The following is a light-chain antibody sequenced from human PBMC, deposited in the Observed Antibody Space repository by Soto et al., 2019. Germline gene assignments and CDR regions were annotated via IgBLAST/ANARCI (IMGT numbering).Light chain of an antibody. CDR3: QHYNSYSEA. CDR2: KAS. J-gene: IGKJ1*01. Sequence: DNKLTHSPSTLSGSLIDRVTIXLRASQTISSWLAWYQQKPGKAPKLLIYKASTLKSGVPSRFSGSGSGTEFTLTISSLQPDDFATYYCQHYNSYSEAFGQGTKVDIK. V-gene: IGKV1-5*03. CDR1: QTISSW.